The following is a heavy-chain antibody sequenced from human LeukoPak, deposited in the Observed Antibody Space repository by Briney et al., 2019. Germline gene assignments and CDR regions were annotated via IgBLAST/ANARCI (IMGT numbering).Heavy chain of an antibody. D-gene: IGHD2-15*01. V-gene: IGHV4-31*03. J-gene: IGHJ3*02. Sequence: SQTLSLTCTVSGGSISSGGYYWSWIRQHPGKGLEWIGYIYYSGSTYYNPSLKSRVTISVDTSKNQFSLKLSSVTAADTAVYYCARAGYCSGGSCSTPLTMIVVAAFVIWGQGTMVTVSS. CDR3: ARAGYCSGGSCSTPLTMIVVAAFVI. CDR1: GGSISSGGYY. CDR2: IYYSGST.